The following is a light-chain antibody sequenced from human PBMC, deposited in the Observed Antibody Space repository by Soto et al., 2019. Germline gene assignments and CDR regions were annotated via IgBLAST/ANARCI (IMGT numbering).Light chain of an antibody. Sequence: EIVLTQSPGTLSLSPGERATLSCRASQSVSSSYLAWYQQRPGQAPRLLIYGASSRATGIPDRFSGSGSGTDFTLTISRLEPEDFAVYYCQQYHSSFTFGPGTKVDIK. CDR2: GAS. CDR1: QSVSSSY. CDR3: QQYHSSFT. J-gene: IGKJ3*01. V-gene: IGKV3-20*01.